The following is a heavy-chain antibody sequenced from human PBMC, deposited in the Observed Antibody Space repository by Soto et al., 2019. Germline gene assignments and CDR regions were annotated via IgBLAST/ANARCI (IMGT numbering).Heavy chain of an antibody. J-gene: IGHJ4*02. V-gene: IGHV3-21*05. CDR3: VRDRRGDYGDPRTLDY. CDR1: GFTLSSYG. Sequence: EVQLVESGGGLVKPGGSLRLSCAASGFTLSSYGMNWVRQAPGKGLEWVSYISSSSTYIDYADAVKGRFTISKDNAKNSLYLQMNSLRAEDTAVYYCVRDRRGDYGDPRTLDYCGQGTLVTVSS. CDR2: ISSSSTYI. D-gene: IGHD4-17*01.